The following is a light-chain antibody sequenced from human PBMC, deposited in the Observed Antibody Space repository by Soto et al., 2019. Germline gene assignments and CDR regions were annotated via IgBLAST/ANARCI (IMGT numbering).Light chain of an antibody. CDR1: QSVSSD. J-gene: IGKJ3*01. Sequence: EIVMTQSPATLSVSPGERATLSCRASQSVSSDLAWYQQKPGQAPRLLIYGASTRATGIPARFSGRGSGTEFTLTTSSLQSADFAVYYCQQYNNWPRTFGPGTNVDIK. CDR3: QQYNNWPRT. V-gene: IGKV3D-15*01. CDR2: GAS.